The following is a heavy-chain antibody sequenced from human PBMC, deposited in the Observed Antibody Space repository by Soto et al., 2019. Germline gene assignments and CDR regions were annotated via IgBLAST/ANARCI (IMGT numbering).Heavy chain of an antibody. Sequence: EVQLVESGGGLVQPGESLRPSCAASGFTFSNYWMHWVRQAPGKGLVWVSRIDSDGSRITYADFVKGRFTISRDNAKNTVYPHMNSLTAEDTAVYYCVRTSLVVAVATREDFWGQGTLVTVSS. CDR1: GFTFSNYW. J-gene: IGHJ4*02. CDR3: VRTSLVVAVATREDF. D-gene: IGHD2-8*02. V-gene: IGHV3-74*01. CDR2: IDSDGSRI.